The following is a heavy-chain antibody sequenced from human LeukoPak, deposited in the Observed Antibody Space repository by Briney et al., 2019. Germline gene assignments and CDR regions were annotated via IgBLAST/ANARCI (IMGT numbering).Heavy chain of an antibody. CDR2: VYYTGKT. CDR1: GGSTTSSSYY. CDR3: ARRPGSRTNWFDP. Sequence: SETLSLTCTVSGGSTTSSSYYWAWLRQPPGKGPEWIADVYYTGKTYYNPSLRSRLTISLDTSKNQFSLRVTSVTATDTAVYYCARRPGSRTNWFDPWGQGTLVIVSS. J-gene: IGHJ5*02. D-gene: IGHD1-26*01. V-gene: IGHV4-39*01.